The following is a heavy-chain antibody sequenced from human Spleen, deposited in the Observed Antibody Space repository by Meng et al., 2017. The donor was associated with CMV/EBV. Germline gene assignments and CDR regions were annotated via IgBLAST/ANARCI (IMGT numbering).Heavy chain of an antibody. CDR3: VREGLSV. Sequence: GGSLRLSCAASGFAFHTYTMNWVRQAPGKGLEWVSSISNDNTYIYYGDSVRGRFVISRDNGGNTLYLQMYSLGAEDTAVYYCVREGLSVWGQGTTVTVSS. CDR1: GFAFHTYT. D-gene: IGHD3-3*01. CDR2: ISNDNTYI. J-gene: IGHJ6*02. V-gene: IGHV3-21*06.